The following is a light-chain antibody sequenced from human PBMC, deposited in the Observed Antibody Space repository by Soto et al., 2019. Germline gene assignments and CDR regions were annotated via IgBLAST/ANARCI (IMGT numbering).Light chain of an antibody. CDR1: SSDVGSYNR. V-gene: IGLV2-18*02. CDR3: NSYTGSSTYV. Sequence: QYALTQPPPVSGSPGQSVAISCTGTSSDVGSYNRVSWYQQPPGAAPKLMIYEVSNRPSGVPDRFSGSKSGNTASLTISGLQAEDEADYYCNSYTGSSTYVFGTGTKVTVL. J-gene: IGLJ1*01. CDR2: EVS.